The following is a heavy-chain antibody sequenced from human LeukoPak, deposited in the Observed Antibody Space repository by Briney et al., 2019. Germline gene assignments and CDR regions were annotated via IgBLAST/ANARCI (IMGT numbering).Heavy chain of an antibody. J-gene: IGHJ5*02. V-gene: IGHV3-30*04. CDR2: ISYDGSNK. CDR1: GFTFSSYA. D-gene: IGHD6-13*01. Sequence: GRSLRLSCAASGFTFSSYAMHWVRQAPGKGLEWVAVISYDGSNKYYADSVKGRFTISRDNSKNTLYLQMNSLRAEDTAVYYCARARIAAAGWFDPWGQGTLVTVSS. CDR3: ARARIAAAGWFDP.